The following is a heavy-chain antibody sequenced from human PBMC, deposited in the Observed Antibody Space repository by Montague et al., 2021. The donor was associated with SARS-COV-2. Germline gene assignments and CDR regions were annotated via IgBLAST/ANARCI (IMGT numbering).Heavy chain of an antibody. CDR1: GGSISSDNW. Sequence: SETLSLTCAVSGGSISSDNWWSWVRQSPGKGLEWIGEIFHSGSTNYNPSLMSRVTMSVDKSKNDFSLKLSPVTAADTAMYYCARRITMVQGVTKRNNWFDPWGRGILVTVSS. CDR3: ARRITMVQGVTKRNNWFDP. D-gene: IGHD3-10*01. CDR2: IFHSGST. J-gene: IGHJ5*02. V-gene: IGHV4-4*02.